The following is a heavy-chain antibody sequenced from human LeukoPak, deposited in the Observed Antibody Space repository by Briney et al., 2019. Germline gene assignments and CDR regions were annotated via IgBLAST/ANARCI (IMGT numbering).Heavy chain of an antibody. CDR3: ARGLPSGYSSGWFDY. CDR1: GYSISSGYY. Sequence: SQTLSLTCTVSGYSISSGYYWSWIRQPPGKGLEWIGYIYHSGSTYYNPSLKSRVTISVDRSKNQFSLKLSSVTAADTAVYYCARGLPSGYSSGWFDYWGQGTLVTVSS. D-gene: IGHD6-19*01. J-gene: IGHJ4*02. V-gene: IGHV4-30-2*01. CDR2: IYHSGST.